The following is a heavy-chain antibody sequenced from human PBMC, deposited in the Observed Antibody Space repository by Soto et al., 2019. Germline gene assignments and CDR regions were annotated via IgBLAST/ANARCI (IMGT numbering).Heavy chain of an antibody. Sequence: QVQLQESGPGLVKPSQTLSLTCTVSGGSISSGGYYWSWIRQHPGKGLEWSGYIYYIGSTYYNPSLKGRVTISVDTSKNQFSLKLSSVTAADTAVYYCARDQRGGGYYDSSAIPGYYGMDVWGQGTTVTVSS. J-gene: IGHJ6*02. CDR3: ARDQRGGGYYDSSAIPGYYGMDV. D-gene: IGHD3-22*01. CDR2: IYYIGST. V-gene: IGHV4-31*03. CDR1: GGSISSGGYY.